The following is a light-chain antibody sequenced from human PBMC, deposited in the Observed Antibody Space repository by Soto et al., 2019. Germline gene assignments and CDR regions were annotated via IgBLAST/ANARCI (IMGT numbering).Light chain of an antibody. V-gene: IGLV1-40*01. CDR1: SSNIGAGYD. CDR2: GNS. J-gene: IGLJ2*01. CDR3: QSYDGSLSGVV. Sequence: QSVLTQPPSVSGAPGQRVTISCTWSSSNIGAGYDVHWYQQLPGTAPKLLIYGNSNRPSGVPDRFSGSKSGTSASLAITGLQAEDEADYYCQSYDGSLSGVVFGGGTKLTVL.